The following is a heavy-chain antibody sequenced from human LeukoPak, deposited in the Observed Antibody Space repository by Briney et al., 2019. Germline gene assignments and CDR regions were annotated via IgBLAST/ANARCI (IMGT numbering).Heavy chain of an antibody. Sequence: SETLSLTCTVSGGSISSYSWSWIRQPPGKGLEWIGFIHDSGSTYYNPSLKSRVSISRDMSKNQLSLMLSSVTAADTAVYYCARGFGAGNYYYGWFDPWGQGTLVSVSS. CDR3: ARGFGAGNYYYGWFDP. CDR2: IHDSGST. CDR1: GGSISSYS. J-gene: IGHJ5*02. V-gene: IGHV4-4*09. D-gene: IGHD3-10*01.